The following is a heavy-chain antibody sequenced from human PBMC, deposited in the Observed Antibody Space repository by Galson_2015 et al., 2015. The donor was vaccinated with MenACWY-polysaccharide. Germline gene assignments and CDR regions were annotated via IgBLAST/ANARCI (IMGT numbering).Heavy chain of an antibody. CDR2: ISGSGDST. CDR1: GFTFSNYG. CDR3: AIQAYYMDV. J-gene: IGHJ6*03. Sequence: SLRLSCAASGFTFSNYGMSWVRQAPGKGLEWVSSISGSGDSTYYADSVKGRFTISGDNSKNTLYLQMNSLRDEDTAVYYPAIQAYYMDVWGKGTTVTVSS. V-gene: IGHV3-23*01.